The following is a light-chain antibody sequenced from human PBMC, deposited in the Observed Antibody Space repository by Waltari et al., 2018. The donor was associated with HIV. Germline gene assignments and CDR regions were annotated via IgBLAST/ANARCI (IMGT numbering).Light chain of an antibody. J-gene: IGKJ2*01. CDR2: VAS. CDR1: QSLLHSSGSHY. Sequence: DIVMTQSPLSLPVTPGEPASISCRSSQSLLHSSGSHYLDWFLQKPGQSPQVLIYVASNRASGVPDRFSGSGSGIDFTLKISRVEADDVGVYYCMQALQTPYTFGRGTKLEIK. CDR3: MQALQTPYT. V-gene: IGKV2-28*01.